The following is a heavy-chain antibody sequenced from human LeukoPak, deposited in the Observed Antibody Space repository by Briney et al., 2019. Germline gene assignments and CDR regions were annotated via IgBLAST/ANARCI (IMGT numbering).Heavy chain of an antibody. CDR2: ICSAGTT. Sequence: PGGALSLSFGASGFPLKSNHMRWGRQAPGKGREWVSVICSAGTTSYADSVKARFTISRDNSKNTLYLQMNTLKAEDTAVYCCASHSSSWYGFDYWGQGTLVTVSS. V-gene: IGHV3-53*01. CDR3: ASHSSSWYGFDY. D-gene: IGHD6-13*01. CDR1: GFPLKSNH. J-gene: IGHJ4*02.